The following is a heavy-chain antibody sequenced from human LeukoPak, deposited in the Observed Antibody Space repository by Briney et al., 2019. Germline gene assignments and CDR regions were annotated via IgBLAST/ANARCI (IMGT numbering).Heavy chain of an antibody. J-gene: IGHJ4*02. D-gene: IGHD5-12*01. CDR2: ISAYNGNT. CDR1: GYTFTSYG. CDR3: AREYSGYDWDHFDY. Sequence: ASVKVSCKASGYTFTSYGISWVRQAPGQGLEWMGWISAYNGNTNYAQKLQGRVTMTTDTSTSTAYIELRSLRSDDTAVYYCAREYSGYDWDHFDYWGQGTLVTVSS. V-gene: IGHV1-18*01.